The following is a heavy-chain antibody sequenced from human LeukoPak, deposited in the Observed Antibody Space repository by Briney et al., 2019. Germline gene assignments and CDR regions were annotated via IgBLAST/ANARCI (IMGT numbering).Heavy chain of an antibody. D-gene: IGHD3-22*01. CDR2: T. J-gene: IGHJ1*01. V-gene: IGHV1-24*01. Sequence: ASVKVSCKVSGYTLTELCIHWVRQAPGKGLETIYAQKFQGRVTMTEDTSTDTAYMELSSLRSEDTAVYYCATGTPAQRVVSFGFQHWGQGTLVTVSS. CDR3: ATGTPAQRVVSFGFQH. CDR1: GYTLTELC.